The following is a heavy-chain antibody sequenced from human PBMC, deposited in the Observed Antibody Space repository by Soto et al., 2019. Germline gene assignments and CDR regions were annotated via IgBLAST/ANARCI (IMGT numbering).Heavy chain of an antibody. V-gene: IGHV4-59*01. CDR1: GGSISSYY. D-gene: IGHD6-13*01. Sequence: PSETLSLTCTVSGGSISSYYWSWIRQPPGKGLEWIGYIYYSGSTNYNPSLKSRVTISVDTSKNQFSLKLSSVTAADTAVYYCASAWYSSSWYGYGMDVWGQGTTVTVSS. CDR2: IYYSGST. CDR3: ASAWYSSSWYGYGMDV. J-gene: IGHJ6*02.